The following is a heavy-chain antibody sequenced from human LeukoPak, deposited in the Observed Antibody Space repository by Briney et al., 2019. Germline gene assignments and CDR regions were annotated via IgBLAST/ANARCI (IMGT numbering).Heavy chain of an antibody. CDR3: TRETSSRYFDY. CDR1: GYTFTRDA. Sequence: ASVKVSCKTSGYTFTRDAINWVRQATGQGLEWMGWMNPNSGRTGYAQNFQGRITITRNTSISTAYMELSSLRSEDTVVYYCTRETSSRYFDYWGQGTLVTVSS. V-gene: IGHV1-8*03. CDR2: MNPNSGRT. J-gene: IGHJ4*02.